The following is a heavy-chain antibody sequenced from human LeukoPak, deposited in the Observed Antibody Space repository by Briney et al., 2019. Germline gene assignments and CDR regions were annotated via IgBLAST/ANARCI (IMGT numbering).Heavy chain of an antibody. CDR1: GFPFSSYG. Sequence: GGSLRLSCAASGFPFSSYGMHWVRQAPGKGLEWVAFIRYDGSNKYYADSVKGRFTISRDNAKNSLYLQLNSLRAEDTAVYYCAREDYDSSGYYGVWGQGTLVTVSS. CDR2: IRYDGSNK. CDR3: AREDYDSSGYYGV. J-gene: IGHJ4*02. D-gene: IGHD3-22*01. V-gene: IGHV3-30*02.